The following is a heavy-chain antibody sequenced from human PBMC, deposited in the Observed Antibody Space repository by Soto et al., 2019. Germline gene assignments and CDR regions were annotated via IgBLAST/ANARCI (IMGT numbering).Heavy chain of an antibody. V-gene: IGHV3-74*01. D-gene: IGHD2-2*01. CDR2: INSDGSST. J-gene: IGHJ5*02. CDR1: GFTFSSYW. CDR3: VKDSDCSSTSCPPSWFDP. Sequence: GGSLRLSCAASGFTFSSYWMHWVRQAPGKGLVWVSRINSDGSSTSYADSVKGRFTISRDNAKNTLYLQMSSLRAEDTAVYYWVKDSDCSSTSCPPSWFDPWGQGTLVTVSS.